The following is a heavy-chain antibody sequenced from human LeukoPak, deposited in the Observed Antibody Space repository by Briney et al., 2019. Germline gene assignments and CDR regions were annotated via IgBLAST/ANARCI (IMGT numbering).Heavy chain of an antibody. CDR3: ARDFGLTGKVDY. CDR1: GFTFSSYE. J-gene: IGHJ4*02. CDR2: ISSSGGTI. V-gene: IGHV3-48*03. D-gene: IGHD1-20*01. Sequence: PGGSLRLSCAASGFTFSSYEMNWVRQAPGQGLEWVSYISSSGGTIYYADSVQGRFTISRDNSKNTLYLQMGGLRAEDLAVYYCARDFGLTGKVDYWGQGTLVTVSS.